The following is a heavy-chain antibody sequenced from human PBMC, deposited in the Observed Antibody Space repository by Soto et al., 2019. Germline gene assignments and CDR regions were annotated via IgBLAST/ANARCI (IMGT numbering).Heavy chain of an antibody. J-gene: IGHJ4*02. CDR1: GFTFSSYA. Sequence: PGGSLRLSCAASGFTFSSYAMHWVRQAPGKGLEWVAVISYDGSNKYYADSVKGRFTISRDNSKNTLYLQMNSLRAEDTAVYYCAVAGTSEEGFDYWGQGTPVTVSS. CDR2: ISYDGSNK. CDR3: AVAGTSEEGFDY. D-gene: IGHD6-19*01. V-gene: IGHV3-30*01.